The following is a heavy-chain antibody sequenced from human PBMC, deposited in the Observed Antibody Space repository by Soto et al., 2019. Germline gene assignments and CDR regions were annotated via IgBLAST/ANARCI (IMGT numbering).Heavy chain of an antibody. J-gene: IGHJ4*02. V-gene: IGHV3-74*01. D-gene: IGHD4-17*01. Sequence: EVQLVEAGGGLVQPGGSLRLSCAASGFTFSTYWMHWVRQVPGKGLVWVSRINIDGSTTSYADSVRGRFTISRDNAKDTVYLQMNSLRAEDTAVYYCARVRNGDGYFDSWGQGTLVTVSS. CDR3: ARVRNGDGYFDS. CDR2: INIDGSTT. CDR1: GFTFSTYW.